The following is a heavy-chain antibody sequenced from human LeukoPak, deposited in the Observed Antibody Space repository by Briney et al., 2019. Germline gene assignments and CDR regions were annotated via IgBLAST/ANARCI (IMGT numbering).Heavy chain of an antibody. D-gene: IGHD4-23*01. CDR2: IYSGGST. V-gene: IGHV3-66*01. CDR3: ARALSPFGGSYYYYGMDV. J-gene: IGHJ6*02. CDR1: GFTVSSNY. Sequence: GGSLRLSCAASGFTVSSNYMSWVRQAPGKGLEWVSVIYSGGSTYYADSVKGRFTISRGNSKNTLYLQMNSLRAEDTAVYYCARALSPFGGSYYYYGMDVWGQGTTVTVSS.